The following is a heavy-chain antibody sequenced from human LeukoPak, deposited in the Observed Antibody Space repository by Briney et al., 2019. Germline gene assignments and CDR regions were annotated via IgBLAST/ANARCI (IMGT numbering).Heavy chain of an antibody. V-gene: IGHV1-18*01. D-gene: IGHD2-2*01. J-gene: IGHJ4*02. Sequence: ASVKVSCKASGYTFTSYGISWVRQAPGQGLEWMGWISAYNGNTNYAQKLQGRVTMTTDTSTSTAYMELRSLSSDDTAVYYCARVGIVVVPAADPDYWGQGTLVTVSS. CDR1: GYTFTSYG. CDR2: ISAYNGNT. CDR3: ARVGIVVVPAADPDY.